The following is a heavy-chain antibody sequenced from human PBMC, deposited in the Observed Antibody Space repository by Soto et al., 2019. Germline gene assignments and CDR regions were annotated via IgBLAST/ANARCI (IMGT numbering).Heavy chain of an antibody. CDR2: ISSSSSTI. V-gene: IGHV3-48*02. CDR1: GFTFSSYS. Sequence: EVQLVESGGGLVQPGGSLRLSCAASGFTFSSYSMNWVRQAPGKGLEWVSYISSSSSTIYYADSVKGRFTISRDNAKNALYLQVNGLRDEDTAVYYCARDSDLLGFGESPRPFDYWGQGTLVTVSS. D-gene: IGHD3-10*01. J-gene: IGHJ4*02. CDR3: ARDSDLLGFGESPRPFDY.